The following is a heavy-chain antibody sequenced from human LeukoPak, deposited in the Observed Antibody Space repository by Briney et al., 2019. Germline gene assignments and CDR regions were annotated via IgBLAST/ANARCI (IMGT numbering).Heavy chain of an antibody. J-gene: IGHJ6*03. CDR3: ARAAKHFRGGLSFYFMDV. CDR1: GGAIINYY. Sequence: SETLSLTCAVSGGAIINYYWTGIRQPRRRGLEGMGHLYYSGSTNYNPSLNSRATTSAATSKKQSSLKLTSVIAADTAVYYSARAAKHFRGGLSFYFMDVWGVGTTVTISS. CDR2: LYYSGST. V-gene: IGHV4-59*01. D-gene: IGHD3-10*01.